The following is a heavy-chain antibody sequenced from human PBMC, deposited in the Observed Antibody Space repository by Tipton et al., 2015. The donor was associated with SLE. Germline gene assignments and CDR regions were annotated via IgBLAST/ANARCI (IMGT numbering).Heavy chain of an antibody. V-gene: IGHV4-31*03. Sequence: TLSLTCTVSGDSISSGGYYWSWIRQHPGKGLEWIGYIYYSGSTYYNPSLKSRVTISVDTSKNQFSLKLSSVTAADTAIYYCARGTPFMEFERNWFDPWGQGTLVTVSS. D-gene: IGHD3-3*02. CDR2: IYYSGST. CDR3: ARGTPFMEFERNWFDP. J-gene: IGHJ5*02. CDR1: GDSISSGGYY.